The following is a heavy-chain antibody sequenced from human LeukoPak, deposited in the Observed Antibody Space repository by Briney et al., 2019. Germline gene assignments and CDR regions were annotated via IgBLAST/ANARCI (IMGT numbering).Heavy chain of an antibody. J-gene: IGHJ5*02. V-gene: IGHV1-18*01. CDR1: GYTFTSYG. CDR3: ARESLRFLEWLPRSWFAP. D-gene: IGHD3-3*01. CDR2: ISAYNGNT. Sequence: ASVKVSCKASGYTFTSYGISWVRQAPGQGLEWMGWISAYNGNTNYAQKLQGRVTMTTDTSTSTAYMELRSLRSDDTAVYYCARESLRFLEWLPRSWFAPWGQGTLVTVSS.